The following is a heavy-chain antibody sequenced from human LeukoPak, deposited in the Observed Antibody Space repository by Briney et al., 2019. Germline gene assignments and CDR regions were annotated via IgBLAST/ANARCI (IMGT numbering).Heavy chain of an antibody. CDR3: ARDRSGSQGFDI. D-gene: IGHD1-26*01. CDR1: GHTFTDYY. Sequence: GATVKISCKASGHTFTDYYIHWVQQAPGKGLEWMGRVDPEHGETVFAENFQGRVTITADTSTDTAYMELSSLRFDDTAVYYCARDRSGSQGFDIWGQGTMVTVSS. J-gene: IGHJ3*02. CDR2: VDPEHGET. V-gene: IGHV1-69-2*01.